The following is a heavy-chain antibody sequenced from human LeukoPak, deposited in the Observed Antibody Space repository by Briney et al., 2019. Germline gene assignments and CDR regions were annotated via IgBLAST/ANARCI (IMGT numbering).Heavy chain of an antibody. CDR2: ISSSGNTK. CDR1: GGSFSGYY. D-gene: IGHD2-15*01. V-gene: IGHV3-11*04. CDR3: ARDGGSAWFFRY. J-gene: IGHJ4*02. Sequence: LSLTCAVYGGSFSGYYWSWIRQPPGKGLEWVSYISSSGNTKYYADSVKGRFTISRDNAKNSLSLQMNSLRAEDTAVYYCARDGGSAWFFRYWGQGTLVTVSS.